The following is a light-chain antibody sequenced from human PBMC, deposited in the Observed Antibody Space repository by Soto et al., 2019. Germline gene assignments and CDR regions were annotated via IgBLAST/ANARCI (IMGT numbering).Light chain of an antibody. CDR1: QSISSW. CDR2: EAS. V-gene: IGKV1-5*01. Sequence: GDRVNITCRASQSISSWLAWYQQKPGKAPKLLIYEASSLESGVPSRFSGSGSGTEFTLTISSLQPEDFATDYCQQYNSYPFTFGPGTKVDIK. J-gene: IGKJ3*01. CDR3: QQYNSYPFT.